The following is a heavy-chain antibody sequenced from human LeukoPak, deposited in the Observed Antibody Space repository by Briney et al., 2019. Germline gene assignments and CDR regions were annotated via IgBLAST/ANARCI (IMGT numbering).Heavy chain of an antibody. CDR1: GFTFSSYA. CDR3: AKAKRSSLRYDSSGYPFDY. V-gene: IGHV3-23*01. Sequence: QPGGSLRLSCAASGFTFSSYALSWVRQAPGKGLEWVSAISGSGGSTYYADSVKGRFTISRDNSKNTLYLQMNSLRAEDTAVYYCAKAKRSSLRYDSSGYPFDYWGQGTLATVSS. D-gene: IGHD3-22*01. J-gene: IGHJ4*02. CDR2: ISGSGGST.